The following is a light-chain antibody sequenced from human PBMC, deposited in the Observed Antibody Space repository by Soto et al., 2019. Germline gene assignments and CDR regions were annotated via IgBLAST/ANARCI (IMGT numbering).Light chain of an antibody. CDR3: QQYYSTPQNT. J-gene: IGKJ2*01. V-gene: IGKV4-1*01. CDR1: QSVLHSSNNKNY. CDR2: WAS. Sequence: DIVMTQSPESLAVSLGERATINCKSSQSVLHSSNNKNYLAWYQQKPGQPPKLLIYWASTRESGVPDRFSGSGSGTDFTLTISSLQAEDVAVYYCQQYYSTPQNTFGQGTKLEIK.